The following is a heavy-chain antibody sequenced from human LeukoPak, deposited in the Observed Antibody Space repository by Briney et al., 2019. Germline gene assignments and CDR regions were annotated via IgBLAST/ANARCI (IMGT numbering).Heavy chain of an antibody. CDR1: GYTFTSYG. CDR3: ARDRVAIVVVPAAIPTD. Sequence: ASVKVSCKASGYTFTSYGISWVRQAPGQGLEWMGWINPNSGGTNYAQKFQGRVTMTRDTSISTAYMELSRLRSDDTAVYYCARDRVAIVVVPAAIPTDWGQGTLVTVSS. D-gene: IGHD2-2*01. CDR2: INPNSGGT. V-gene: IGHV1-2*02. J-gene: IGHJ4*02.